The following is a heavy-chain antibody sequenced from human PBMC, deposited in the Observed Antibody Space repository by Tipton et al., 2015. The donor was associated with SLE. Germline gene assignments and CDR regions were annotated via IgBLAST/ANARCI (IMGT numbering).Heavy chain of an antibody. Sequence: SLRLSCAASGFTFGNYWMSWVRQAAGKGLEWVANIKHDGSEKYYVDSGKGRFTISRDNAKNSVYLQMNSPRAEDTAVYYCARSSHSYDSSDYSDYWGPGTRVSVSS. CDR1: GFTFGNYW. V-gene: IGHV3-7*01. CDR3: ARSSHSYDSSDYSDY. D-gene: IGHD3-22*01. J-gene: IGHJ4*02. CDR2: IKHDGSEK.